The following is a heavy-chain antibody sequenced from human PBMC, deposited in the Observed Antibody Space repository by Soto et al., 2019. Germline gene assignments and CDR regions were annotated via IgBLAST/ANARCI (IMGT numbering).Heavy chain of an antibody. CDR1: GYIYTRYA. V-gene: IGHV1-3*01. Sequence: ASVKVSCKASGYIYTRYAMHWVHQAPGQRLEWMGWINAGNGNTKYSQKFQGRVTITRDTSASTVYMELSSLRSEDTAVYYCARGSSIVVVPAAFNWFDPWGQGTLVTVSS. CDR2: INAGNGNT. D-gene: IGHD2-2*01. J-gene: IGHJ5*02. CDR3: ARGSSIVVVPAAFNWFDP.